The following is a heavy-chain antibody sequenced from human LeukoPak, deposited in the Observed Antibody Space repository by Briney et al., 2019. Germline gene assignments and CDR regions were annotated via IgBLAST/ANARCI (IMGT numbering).Heavy chain of an antibody. CDR2: ISDDGTTT. CDR1: GFTFSYYG. Sequence: GGSLRLSCEASGFTFSYYGIHWVRQAPDKGLEWVAVISDDGTTTFYADSVKGGITIARDNSENTLYLQMNSLRADDTAVYYCAKDQGSGWFGGFDIWGQGTMVTVSS. D-gene: IGHD6-19*01. CDR3: AKDQGSGWFGGFDI. V-gene: IGHV3-30*18. J-gene: IGHJ3*02.